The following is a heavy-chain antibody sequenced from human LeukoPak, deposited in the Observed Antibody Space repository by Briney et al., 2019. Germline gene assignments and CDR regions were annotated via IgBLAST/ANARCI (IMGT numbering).Heavy chain of an antibody. Sequence: GGSLRLSCAASGFTVSSNYMSWVRQAPGKGLEWVSVIYSGGSTYYADSVKGRFTISRDNSKNTLYLQMNSLRAEDTAVYYCARDLSFPDAFDIWGQGTMVTVSS. CDR2: IYSGGST. J-gene: IGHJ3*02. CDR1: GFTVSSNY. CDR3: ARDLSFPDAFDI. V-gene: IGHV3-66*01.